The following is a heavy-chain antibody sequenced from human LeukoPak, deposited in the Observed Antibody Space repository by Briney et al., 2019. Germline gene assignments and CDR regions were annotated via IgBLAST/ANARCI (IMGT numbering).Heavy chain of an antibody. CDR2: IYYSGST. D-gene: IGHD3-22*01. CDR3: ARQKILDDNYDSSGYYVDQ. Sequence: SETLSLTCTVSGGSISSSSYYWGWIRQPPGKGLEWIGSIYYSGSTYYNPSLKSRVTISADTSKNQFSLNLNSVTASDTAVYYCARQKILDDNYDSSGYYVDQWGQGSLVTVSS. CDR1: GGSISSSSYY. V-gene: IGHV4-39*01. J-gene: IGHJ4*02.